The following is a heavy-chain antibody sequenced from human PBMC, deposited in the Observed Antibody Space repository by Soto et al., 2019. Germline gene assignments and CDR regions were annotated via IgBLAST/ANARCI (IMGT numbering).Heavy chain of an antibody. CDR1: GFTFDTYW. CDR3: ARHPVTPPWSENYMDV. D-gene: IGHD3-3*01. J-gene: IGHJ6*03. Sequence: GGSLRLSCAASGFTFDTYWMSWVRQVPGKGLEWVTNIKEDGSEKRYVDSVKGRFTISRDNARNSLYLEMNSLRGDDTAVYYCARHPVTPPWSENYMDVWGKGTKVTVSS. CDR2: IKEDGSEK. V-gene: IGHV3-7*01.